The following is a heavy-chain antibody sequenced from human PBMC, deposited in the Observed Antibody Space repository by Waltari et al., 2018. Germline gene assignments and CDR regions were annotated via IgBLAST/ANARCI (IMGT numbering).Heavy chain of an antibody. CDR1: GFSFSGST. D-gene: IGHD6-19*01. CDR2: IRRQPYNYAT. J-gene: IGHJ4*02. CDR3: SGGEVTGTDF. V-gene: IGHV3-73*01. Sequence: EVQVVESGGGLVQPGGSLQLSCATSGFSFSGSTIPWVLQTSGKGLEWVGRIRRQPYNYATAYSASVKGRFTISRDDSKNTAYLQMNNLMTEDTAVYYCSGGEVTGTDFWGQGTLVTVSS.